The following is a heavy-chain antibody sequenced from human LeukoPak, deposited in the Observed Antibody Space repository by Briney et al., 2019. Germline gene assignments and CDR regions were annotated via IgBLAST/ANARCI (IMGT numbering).Heavy chain of an antibody. V-gene: IGHV3-33*01. Sequence: PGGSLRLSCAASGFSFSNYDMHWVRQAPGKGLEWVAVIWYDGSNKYYADSVKGRSTISRDNSKNTLYLQMNSLRVEDTAVYYCARGDPTVTTKQNLDYWGQGTLVTVSS. CDR2: IWYDGSNK. J-gene: IGHJ4*02. D-gene: IGHD4-17*01. CDR3: ARGDPTVTTKQNLDY. CDR1: GFSFSNYD.